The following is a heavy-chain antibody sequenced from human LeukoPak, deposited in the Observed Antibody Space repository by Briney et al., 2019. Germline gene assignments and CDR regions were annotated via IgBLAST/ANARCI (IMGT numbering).Heavy chain of an antibody. CDR2: ISGSSTYI. V-gene: IGHV3-21*01. CDR1: GFSFRNYW. J-gene: IGHJ4*02. Sequence: PGGSLRLSCAASGFSFRNYWMSWVRQAPGKGLEWVSSISGSSTYIYYADSMKGRFTISRDNAKNSLYLQMNSLRGEDTAVYYCARDGLSDDFWSGHNDFWGQGTLVTVSS. D-gene: IGHD3-3*01. CDR3: ARDGLSDDFWSGHNDF.